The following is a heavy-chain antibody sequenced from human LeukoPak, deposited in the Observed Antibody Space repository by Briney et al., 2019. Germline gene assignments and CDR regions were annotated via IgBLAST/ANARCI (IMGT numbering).Heavy chain of an antibody. CDR1: GGSISSYY. D-gene: IGHD5-18*01. CDR2: IYYSGST. Sequence: PSETLSLTCTVSGGSISSYYWSWIRQPPGKGLEWIGYIYYSGSTNYNPSLKSRVTISVDTSKNQFSLKLSSVTAADTAVYSCARDGYSYGYGAFDIWGQGTMVTVSS. J-gene: IGHJ3*02. CDR3: ARDGYSYGYGAFDI. V-gene: IGHV4-59*01.